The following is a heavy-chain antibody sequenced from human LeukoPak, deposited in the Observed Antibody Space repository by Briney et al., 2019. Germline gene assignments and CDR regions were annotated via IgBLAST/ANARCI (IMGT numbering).Heavy chain of an antibody. Sequence: SVKVSCKASGYTFTGYYMHWVRQAPGQGLEWMGGIIPIFGTANYAQKFQGRVTITADESTSTAYMELSSLRSEDTAVYYCAREMLDYSNYEPSGSHFDYWGQGTLVTVSS. J-gene: IGHJ4*02. V-gene: IGHV1-69*13. CDR3: AREMLDYSNYEPSGSHFDY. CDR2: IIPIFGTA. CDR1: GYTFTGYY. D-gene: IGHD4-11*01.